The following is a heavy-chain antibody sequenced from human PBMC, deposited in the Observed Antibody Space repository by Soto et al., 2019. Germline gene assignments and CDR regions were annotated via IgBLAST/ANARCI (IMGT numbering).Heavy chain of an antibody. CDR2: ISGSFAST. D-gene: IGHD3-10*01. J-gene: IGHJ3*02. CDR1: GFTFSSYA. V-gene: IGHV3-23*01. CDR3: AKPARVRGVIHAFDI. Sequence: EVQLLESGGGLVQPGGSLRLSCAASGFTFSSYAMSWVRQAPGKGLEWVSVISGSFASTYYADSVKGRFTISRDNSKNTLYLQMNSLRAEDTAAYYCAKPARVRGVIHAFDIWGQGTMVTVSS.